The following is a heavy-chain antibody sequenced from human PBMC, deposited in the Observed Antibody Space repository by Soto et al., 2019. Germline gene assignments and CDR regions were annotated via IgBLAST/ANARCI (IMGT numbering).Heavy chain of an antibody. V-gene: IGHV2-5*02. Sequence: SGPTLVNPTQTLTLTCTFSGFSLTSVGVGVGWIRQPPGKALEWLALIYWDDDKRYSPSLSRRLTITKDTSKNQVVLTMTNMDPVDTATYYCAPRLATTLTPGGYFESWGQGTLVTVSS. D-gene: IGHD4-17*01. J-gene: IGHJ5*01. CDR1: GFSLTSVGVG. CDR2: IYWDDDK. CDR3: APRLATTLTPGGYFES.